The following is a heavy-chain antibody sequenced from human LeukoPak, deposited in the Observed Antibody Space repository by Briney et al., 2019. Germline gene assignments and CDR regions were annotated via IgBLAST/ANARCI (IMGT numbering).Heavy chain of an antibody. D-gene: IGHD1-1*01. CDR2: IYYSGST. V-gene: IGHV4-39*07. CDR3: ARDQYGYPYLNDAFDI. Sequence: PSETLSLTCTVSGGSISSSSYYWGWIRQPPGKGLEWIGSIYYSGSTYYNPSLKSRVTISVDTSKNQFSLKLSSVTAADTAVYYCARDQYGYPYLNDAFDIWGQGTMVTVSS. J-gene: IGHJ3*02. CDR1: GGSISSSSYY.